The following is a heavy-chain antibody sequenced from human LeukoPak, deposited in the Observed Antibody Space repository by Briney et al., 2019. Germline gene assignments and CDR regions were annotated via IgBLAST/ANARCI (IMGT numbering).Heavy chain of an antibody. CDR3: ARGHYDFWSGYPYYYGMDV. CDR2: ISAYNGNT. CDR1: GYTFTSYG. D-gene: IGHD3-3*01. J-gene: IGHJ6*02. V-gene: IGHV1-18*01. Sequence: ASVKVSCKASGYTFTSYGISWVRQAPGQGLEWMGWISAYNGNTNYAQKLQGRFTMTTDTSTSTAYMELRSLRSDDTAVYYCARGHYDFWSGYPYYYGMDVWGQGTTVTVSS.